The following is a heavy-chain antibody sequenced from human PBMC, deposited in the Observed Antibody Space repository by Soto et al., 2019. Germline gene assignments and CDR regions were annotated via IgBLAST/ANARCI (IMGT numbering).Heavy chain of an antibody. CDR2: IYYSGST. J-gene: IGHJ3*02. CDR1: GGSISSYY. CDR3: ARAVLRWGSFDHDAFDI. V-gene: IGHV4-59*01. Sequence: PSETLSLTCTVSGGSISSYYWSWIRQPSGNGLEWIGYIYYSGSTNYNPSLKSRVTISVDTSKNQFSLKLSSVTAADTAVYYCARAVLRWGSFDHDAFDIWGQGTMVTVSS. D-gene: IGHD3-16*01.